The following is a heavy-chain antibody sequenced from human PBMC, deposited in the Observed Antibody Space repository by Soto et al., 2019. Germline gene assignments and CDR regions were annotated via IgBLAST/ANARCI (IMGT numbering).Heavy chain of an antibody. V-gene: IGHV5-51*01. J-gene: IGHJ3*02. CDR3: ARQPMSIGGVSPDAFDS. Sequence: GESLPTSCKGSGYSFTCYWIGWVRQMPGKGLEWMGIIYPGDSDTRYSPSFQGQVTISADKSISTAYLQWSSLKASDTAMYYCARQPMSIGGVSPDAFDSWCRGIRVTV. CDR2: IYPGDSDT. CDR1: GYSFTCYW. D-gene: IGHD3-22*01.